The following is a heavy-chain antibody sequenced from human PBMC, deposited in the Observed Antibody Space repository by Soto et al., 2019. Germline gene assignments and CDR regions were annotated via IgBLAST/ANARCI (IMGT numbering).Heavy chain of an antibody. CDR2: ISYDGSNK. Sequence: GGSLRLSCAASGFTFSSYGMHWVRQAPGKGLEWVAVISYDGSNKYYADSVKGRFTISRDNSKNTLYLQMNSLRAEDTAVYYCAGATVTTYYFHYWGPGTLVTVSS. D-gene: IGHD4-17*01. J-gene: IGHJ4*02. CDR1: GFTFSSYG. CDR3: AGATVTTYYFHY. V-gene: IGHV3-30*03.